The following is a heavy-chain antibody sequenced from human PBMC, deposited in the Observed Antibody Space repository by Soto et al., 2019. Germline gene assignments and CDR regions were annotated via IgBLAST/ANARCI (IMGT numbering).Heavy chain of an antibody. D-gene: IGHD3-10*01. J-gene: IGHJ5*02. CDR1: GGTFSSYG. CDR2: IIPMFGRT. Sequence: GASLKVSCKASGGTFSSYGINWVRQAPGQGLEWMGGIIPMFGRTNYAQKFQDRVAITADESTNTAYMELSSLRSEDTAFYYCARETSVRGVIITSSPWFDPWGQGTLVTVSS. CDR3: ARETSVRGVIITSSPWFDP. V-gene: IGHV1-69*13.